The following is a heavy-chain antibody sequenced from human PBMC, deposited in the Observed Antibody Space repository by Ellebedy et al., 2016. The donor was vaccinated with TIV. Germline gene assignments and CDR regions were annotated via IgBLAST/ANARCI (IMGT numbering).Heavy chain of an antibody. V-gene: IGHV3-23*01. J-gene: IGHJ3*02. CDR3: AREMDYYDSSGYYYGGDAFDI. CDR2: ISGSGGST. Sequence: GGSLRLSXAASGFTFSSYAMSWVRQAPGKGLEWVSAISGSGGSTYYADSVKGRFTISRDNAKNSLYLQMNSLRAEDTAVYYCAREMDYYDSSGYYYGGDAFDIWGQGTMVTVSS. D-gene: IGHD3-22*01. CDR1: GFTFSSYA.